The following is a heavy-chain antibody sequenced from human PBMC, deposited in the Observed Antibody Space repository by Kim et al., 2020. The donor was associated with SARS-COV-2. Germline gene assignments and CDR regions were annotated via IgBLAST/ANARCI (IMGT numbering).Heavy chain of an antibody. D-gene: IGHD5-18*01. CDR2: ISGSGGST. CDR1: GFTFSSYA. Sequence: GGSLRLSCAASGFTFSSYAMSWVRQAPGKGLEWVSAISGSGGSTYYADSVKGRFTISRDNSKNTLYLQMNSLRAEDTAVYCCAKEILRYSYGHWTGDFDYWGQGTLVTVSS. J-gene: IGHJ4*02. CDR3: AKEILRYSYGHWTGDFDY. V-gene: IGHV3-23*01.